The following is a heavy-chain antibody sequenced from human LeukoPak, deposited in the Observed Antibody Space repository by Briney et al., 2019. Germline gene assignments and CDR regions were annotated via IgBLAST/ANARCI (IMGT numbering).Heavy chain of an antibody. D-gene: IGHD1-1*01. Sequence: SETLSLTCTVSGGSISSYYWSWIRQPPGKGLEWIGYIYYSGSTNYNPSLKSRVTISVDTSKNQFSLKLSSVTAADTAVYYCARSYNWSDVDYWGQGTLVTVSS. V-gene: IGHV4-59*01. CDR2: IYYSGST. CDR1: GGSISSYY. J-gene: IGHJ4*02. CDR3: ARSYNWSDVDY.